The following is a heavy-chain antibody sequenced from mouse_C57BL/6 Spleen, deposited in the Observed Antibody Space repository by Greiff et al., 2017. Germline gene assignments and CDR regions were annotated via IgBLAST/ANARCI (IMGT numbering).Heavy chain of an antibody. V-gene: IGHV2-2*01. CDR3: AKYYDGVYYAMDY. J-gene: IGHJ4*01. D-gene: IGHD1-1*01. CDR2: IWSGGST. Sequence: VQLVESGPGLVQPSQSLSITCTVSGFSLTSYGVHWVRQSPGKGLEWLGVIWSGGSTDYNAAFISRLSISKDNSKSQVFFKMNSLQADDTAIYYCAKYYDGVYYAMDYWGQGTSVTVSS. CDR1: GFSLTSYG.